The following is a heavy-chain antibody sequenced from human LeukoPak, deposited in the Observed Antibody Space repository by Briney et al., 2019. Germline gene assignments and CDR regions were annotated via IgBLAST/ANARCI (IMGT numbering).Heavy chain of an antibody. V-gene: IGHV4-34*01. CDR3: ARLRDFWSGYYTFNWFDP. CDR1: GGSFSGYY. Sequence: SETLSLTCAVYGGSFSGYYWSWIRQPPGKGLEWIGEINHSGSTNYNPSLKSRVTISVDTSKNQFSLKLSSVTAADTAVYYCARLRDFWSGYYTFNWFDPWGQGTLVTVSS. J-gene: IGHJ5*02. D-gene: IGHD3-3*01. CDR2: INHSGST.